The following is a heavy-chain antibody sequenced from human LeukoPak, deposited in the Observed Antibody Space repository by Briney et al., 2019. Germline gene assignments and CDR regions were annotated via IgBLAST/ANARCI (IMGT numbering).Heavy chain of an antibody. V-gene: IGHV3-30*04. CDR3: ARDSWDILTGYYSHYFDY. D-gene: IGHD3-9*01. CDR2: VSYDGTDK. J-gene: IGHJ4*02. CDR1: GFTFSSST. Sequence: GKSLRLSCAVTGFTFSSSTMHWVRLAPGKGLEWVAIVSYDGTDKHYADSVKGRFTISRDNSKNMVYLQMNSLRLEDTAVYYCARDSWDILTGYYSHYFDYWGQGTLVTVSS.